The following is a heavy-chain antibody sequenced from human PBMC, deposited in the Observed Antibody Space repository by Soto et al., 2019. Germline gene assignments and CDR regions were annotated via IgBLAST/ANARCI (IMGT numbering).Heavy chain of an antibody. D-gene: IGHD2-2*01. CDR3: ARVERDCSSTSRYYFDY. J-gene: IGHJ4*02. CDR1: GFTFSSYW. V-gene: IGHV3-7*01. CDR2: IKQDGSEK. Sequence: GGSLRLSCAASGFTFSSYWMSWVRQAPGKGLEWVANIKQDGSEKYYVDSVKGRFTISRDNAKNSLYLQMNSLRAEDTAVYYCARVERDCSSTSRYYFDYWGQGTLVTVSS.